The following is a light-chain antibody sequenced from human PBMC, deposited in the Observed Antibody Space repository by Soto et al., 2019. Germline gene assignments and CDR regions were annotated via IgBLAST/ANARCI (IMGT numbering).Light chain of an antibody. J-gene: IGKJ1*01. V-gene: IGKV3-15*01. Sequence: EIVMTQSPATLSVSPGERTTLSCRASQSVGNNLAWYQQKPGQAPRPLIYGAYTRATGIPARFSGSGSGTDFTLTISSLLSEDFAVYYCQHYNYWPPKTFGQGTKVEMK. CDR1: QSVGNN. CDR3: QHYNYWPPKT. CDR2: GAY.